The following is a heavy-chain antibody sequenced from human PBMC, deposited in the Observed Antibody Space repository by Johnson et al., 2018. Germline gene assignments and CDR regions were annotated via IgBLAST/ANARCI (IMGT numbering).Heavy chain of an antibody. V-gene: IGHV3-30*04. CDR1: GFTFRNYA. CDR2: ISYDGRNK. CDR3: ARDASDAFDI. J-gene: IGHJ3*02. Sequence: QVQLVESGGGVVQPGRSLRLSCAASGFTFRNYAIHWVRQAPGKGLEWVAVISYDGRNKYYADSVKGRFTISRDNSENTLDLQMNSLRTEDTAVYCCARDASDAFDIWGQGTMVTVSS.